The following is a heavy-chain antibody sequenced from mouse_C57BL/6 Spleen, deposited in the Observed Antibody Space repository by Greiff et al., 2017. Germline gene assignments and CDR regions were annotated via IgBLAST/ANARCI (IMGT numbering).Heavy chain of an antibody. V-gene: IGHV1-50*01. CDR3: ARHSFDY. J-gene: IGHJ2*01. Sequence: QVQLQQPGAELVKPGASVKLSCKASGYTFTSYWMQWVKQRPGQGLEWIGEIDPSDSYTNYNQKFKGKATLTVDTSSSTAYMQLSSLTSEDSAVYYCARHSFDYWGQGTTLTVSS. CDR2: IDPSDSYT. CDR1: GYTFTSYW.